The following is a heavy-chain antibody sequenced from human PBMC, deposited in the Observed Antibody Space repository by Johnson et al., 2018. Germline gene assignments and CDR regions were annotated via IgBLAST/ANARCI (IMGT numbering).Heavy chain of an antibody. J-gene: IGHJ3*02. CDR2: ISYDGSNK. D-gene: IGHD3-10*01. Sequence: VQLVESGGGVVQPGRSLRLSCAASGFTFSSYGMHWVRQAPGKGLEWVAVISYDGSNKYYADSVKGRFTISRDNSKNTLYLQMNSLRAEDTAVFYCAKDRGDDAFDIWGQGTMVTVSS. V-gene: IGHV3-30*18. CDR3: AKDRGDDAFDI. CDR1: GFTFSSYG.